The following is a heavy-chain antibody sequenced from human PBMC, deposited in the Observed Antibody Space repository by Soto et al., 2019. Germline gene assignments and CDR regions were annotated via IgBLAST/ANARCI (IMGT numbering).Heavy chain of an antibody. CDR1: GGSFSGYY. Sequence: SETLSLTCAVYGGSFSGYYWSWIRQPPGKGLEWIGEINHSGSTNYNPSLKSRVTISVDTSKNQFSLKLSSVIAADTAVYYCARGIRSRYYGSGSYKIFYMDVWGKGTTVTVSS. D-gene: IGHD3-10*01. CDR3: ARGIRSRYYGSGSYKIFYMDV. V-gene: IGHV4-34*01. J-gene: IGHJ6*03. CDR2: INHSGST.